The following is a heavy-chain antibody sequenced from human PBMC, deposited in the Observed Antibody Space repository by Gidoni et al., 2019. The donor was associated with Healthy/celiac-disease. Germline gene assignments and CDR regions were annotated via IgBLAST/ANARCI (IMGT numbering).Heavy chain of an antibody. V-gene: IGHV4-34*01. CDR2: INHSGST. Sequence: QVQLQQWGAGLLKPAETLSPTCAVYGGSFSGYYWSWIRQHPGKGLYWIGEINHSGSTNYNPSLKSRVTISVDTCKNQFSLKLSSVTAADTAVYYCARGGPYDFWSGYQGNWFDPWGQGTLVTVSS. CDR1: GGSFSGYY. CDR3: ARGGPYDFWSGYQGNWFDP. J-gene: IGHJ5*02. D-gene: IGHD3-3*01.